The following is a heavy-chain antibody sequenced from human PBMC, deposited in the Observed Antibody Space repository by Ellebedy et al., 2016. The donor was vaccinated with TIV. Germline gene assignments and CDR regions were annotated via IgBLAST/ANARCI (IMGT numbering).Heavy chain of an antibody. J-gene: IGHJ4*02. D-gene: IGHD3-10*01. CDR3: VRDPKGGSGFY. CDR1: GFTFNTHA. Sequence: PGGSLRLSCAASGFTFNTHAINWVRQAPGKGLEWVSSISGSGSTIYYADSVKGRFTISRDNPKNTVYLQMSSLGVEDTAVYYCVRDPKGGSGFYWGQGTLVTVSS. CDR2: ISGSGSTI. V-gene: IGHV3-23*01.